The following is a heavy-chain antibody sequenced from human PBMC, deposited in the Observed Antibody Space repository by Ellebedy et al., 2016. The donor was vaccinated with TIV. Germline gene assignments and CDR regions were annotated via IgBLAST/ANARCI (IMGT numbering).Heavy chain of an antibody. D-gene: IGHD2-15*01. Sequence: GESLKISXAASGFTFSTYAMHWVRQAPDKGLEWVTVISYDGSHKNYADSVKGRFTISRDNAKQTLYLQMNSLRVEDTAVYYCSRSPSNRWHLFDYWGQGTLVTVSS. CDR2: ISYDGSHK. V-gene: IGHV3-30*04. CDR1: GFTFSTYA. J-gene: IGHJ4*02. CDR3: SRSPSNRWHLFDY.